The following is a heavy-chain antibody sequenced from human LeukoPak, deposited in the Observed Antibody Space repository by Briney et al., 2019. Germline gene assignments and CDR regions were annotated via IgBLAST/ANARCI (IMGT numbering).Heavy chain of an antibody. D-gene: IGHD6-13*01. J-gene: IGHJ4*02. CDR3: AKKRIAAAGKPDFDY. V-gene: IGHV3-23*01. CDR2: ISGSGGIT. CDR1: GFTFSSYA. Sequence: GGSLRLSCAASGFTFSSYAMRWVRQAPGKGLEWVSLISGSGGITYYADSVKGRFTISRDNSKNTLYLQMNSLRAEDAAVYYCAKKRIAAAGKPDFDYWGQGTLVTVSS.